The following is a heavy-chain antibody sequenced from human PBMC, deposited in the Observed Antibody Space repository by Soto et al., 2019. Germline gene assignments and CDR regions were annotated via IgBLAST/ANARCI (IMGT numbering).Heavy chain of an antibody. J-gene: IGHJ4*02. Sequence: GGSLRLSCAASGFTFSNAWMSWVRQAPGKGLEWVGRIKSKTDGGTTDYAAPVKGRFTISRDDSKNTLYLQMNSLKTEDTAVYYCTTRPPYTYDSSGYYLAYWGQGTLVTVSS. CDR2: IKSKTDGGTT. CDR3: TTRPPYTYDSSGYYLAY. D-gene: IGHD3-22*01. CDR1: GFTFSNAW. V-gene: IGHV3-15*01.